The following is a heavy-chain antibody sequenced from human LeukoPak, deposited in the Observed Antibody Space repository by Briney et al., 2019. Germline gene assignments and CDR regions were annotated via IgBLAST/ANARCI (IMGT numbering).Heavy chain of an antibody. CDR3: ARDVGSGDGHNLDS. V-gene: IGHV1-18*01. J-gene: IGHJ5*01. CDR1: GYTFTSYG. CDR2: ISAYSGNK. D-gene: IGHD5-24*01. Sequence: ASVKVSCKGAGYTFTSYGFSWVRQAPGQGLQWIGWISAYSGNKKYGQRFQDRHTMTTDASTSTSYMELRSLGSDDTAVYYCARDVGSGDGHNLDSWGHGTLVIVSS.